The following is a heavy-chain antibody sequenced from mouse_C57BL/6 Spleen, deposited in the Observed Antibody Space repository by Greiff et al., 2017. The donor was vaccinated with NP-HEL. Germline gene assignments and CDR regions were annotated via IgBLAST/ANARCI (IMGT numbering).Heavy chain of an antibody. V-gene: IGHV1-59*01. J-gene: IGHJ1*03. CDR3: APFITTVVARYFDV. D-gene: IGHD1-1*01. Sequence: VQLQQSGAELVRPGTSVKLSCKASGYTFTSYWMHWVKQRPGQGLEWIGVIDPSDSYTNYNQKFKGKATLTVDTSSSTAYMQLSSLTSEDSAVYYCAPFITTVVARYFDVWGTGTTVTVSS. CDR1: GYTFTSYW. CDR2: IDPSDSYT.